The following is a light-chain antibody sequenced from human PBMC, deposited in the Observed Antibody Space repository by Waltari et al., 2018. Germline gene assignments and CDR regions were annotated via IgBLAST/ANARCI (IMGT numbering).Light chain of an antibody. Sequence: DIMLTQSPDSLSVSLGERATSNCKSSQSLLYTSDKNNYLAWFQHKRGQPPKLLIHWASAREPGVPDRFSGSGSGTDFTLTISSLQAEDVAVYYCQQYYTTRLTFGGGTNVEIK. CDR2: WAS. CDR3: QQYYTTRLT. V-gene: IGKV4-1*01. J-gene: IGKJ4*01. CDR1: QSLLYTSDKNNY.